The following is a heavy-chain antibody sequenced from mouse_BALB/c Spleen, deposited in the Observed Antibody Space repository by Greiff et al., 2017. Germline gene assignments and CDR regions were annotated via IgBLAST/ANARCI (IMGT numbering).Heavy chain of an antibody. Sequence: EVQLQQSGPGLVKPSQSLSLTCTVTGYSITSDYAWNWIRQFPGNKLEWMGYISYSGSTSYNPSLKSRISITRDTSKNQFFLQLNSVTTEDTATYYCALYDYGGFDYWGQGTTLTVSS. J-gene: IGHJ2*01. D-gene: IGHD2-4*01. CDR2: ISYSGST. CDR3: ALYDYGGFDY. CDR1: GYSITSDYA. V-gene: IGHV3-2*02.